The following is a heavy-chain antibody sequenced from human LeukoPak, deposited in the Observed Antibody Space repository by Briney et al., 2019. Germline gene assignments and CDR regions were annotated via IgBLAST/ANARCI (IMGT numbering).Heavy chain of an antibody. CDR2: IYTSGST. CDR3: ARDLHYYDSSGYPRWY. V-gene: IGHV4-4*07. D-gene: IGHD3-22*01. Sequence: KPSETLSLTCTVSGGSISSYYWSWIRQPAGKGLEWIGRIYTSGSTNYNPSLKSRVTMSVDTSKNQFSLKLSSVTAADTAVYYCARDLHYYDSSGYPRWYWGQGTLVTVSS. CDR1: GGSISSYY. J-gene: IGHJ4*02.